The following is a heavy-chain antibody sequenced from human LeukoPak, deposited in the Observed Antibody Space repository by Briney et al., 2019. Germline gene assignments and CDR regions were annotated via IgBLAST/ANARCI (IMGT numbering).Heavy chain of an antibody. CDR2: ISYDGSIR. Sequence: GGSLRLSCAASEFSFSNFGMYWVRQAPGKGLEWLAVISYDGSIRYYADSVKGRFTISRDNSNNTVHLQMNSLRPDDSALYYCAREDNPLWFDPWGQGTLVTVSS. CDR1: EFSFSNFG. V-gene: IGHV3-30-3*01. J-gene: IGHJ5*02. CDR3: AREDNPLWFDP. D-gene: IGHD1-1*01.